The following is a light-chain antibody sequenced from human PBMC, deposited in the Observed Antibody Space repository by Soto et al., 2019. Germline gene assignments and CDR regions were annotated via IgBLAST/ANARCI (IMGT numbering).Light chain of an antibody. CDR3: AAWDDSLNGLDV. CDR1: SSDIGAGYD. CDR2: GNS. Sequence: QSALTQPPSVSGAPGQRVTISCTGSSSDIGAGYDVHWYQQLPGTAPKLLIYGNSNRPSGVPDRFSGSKSGTSASLAISGLQSEDEADYYCAAWDDSLNGLDVFGTGTKVTVL. J-gene: IGLJ1*01. V-gene: IGLV1-40*01.